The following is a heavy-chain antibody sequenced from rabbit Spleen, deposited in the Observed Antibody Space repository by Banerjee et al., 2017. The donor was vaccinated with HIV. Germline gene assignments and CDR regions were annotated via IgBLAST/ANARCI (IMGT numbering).Heavy chain of an antibody. CDR2: INAVTGKA. CDR1: GFPFSNKAV. D-gene: IGHD1-1*01. Sequence: QEQLVESGGGLVQPEGSLKLSCTASGFPFSNKAVMCWVRQAPGKGLEWIACINAVTGKAVYASWAKGRFNFSKTSSTTVTLQMTSLTAADTATYFCARDTSTSFSSYGMDLWGPGTLVTVS. CDR3: ARDTSTSFSSYGMDL. V-gene: IGHV1S45*01. J-gene: IGHJ6*01.